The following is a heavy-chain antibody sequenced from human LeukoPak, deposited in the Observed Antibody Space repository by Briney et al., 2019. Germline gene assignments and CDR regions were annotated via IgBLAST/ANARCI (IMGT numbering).Heavy chain of an antibody. J-gene: IGHJ4*02. Sequence: SETLSLTCTVSDDSIRTHYRSWIRQPPGKGLECIGYVYFSGITNYNPSLKSRVTMSVDTSKNQLSLKLSSVTAADTAVYYCARTARLPDSWGQGTLVTVSS. CDR1: DDSIRTHY. V-gene: IGHV4-4*09. CDR3: ARTARLPDS. D-gene: IGHD2-21*01. CDR2: VYFSGIT.